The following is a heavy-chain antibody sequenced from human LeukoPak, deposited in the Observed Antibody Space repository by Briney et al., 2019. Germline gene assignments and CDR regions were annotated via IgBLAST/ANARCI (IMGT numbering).Heavy chain of an antibody. CDR3: AREDYYDSSEI. Sequence: GASVKVSCKASGYTFTGYYMHWVRQAPGQGLEWMGRINPNSGGTNYAQKFQGRVTITADESTSTAYMELSSLRSEDTAVYYCAREDYYDSSEIWGQGTMVTVSS. CDR2: INPNSGGT. V-gene: IGHV1-2*06. CDR1: GYTFTGYY. J-gene: IGHJ3*02. D-gene: IGHD3-22*01.